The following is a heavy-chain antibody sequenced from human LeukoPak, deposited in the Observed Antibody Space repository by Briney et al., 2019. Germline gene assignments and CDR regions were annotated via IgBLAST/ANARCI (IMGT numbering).Heavy chain of an antibody. V-gene: IGHV3-23*01. D-gene: IGHD3-10*01. CDR3: ANRVRQYFQH. J-gene: IGHJ1*01. Sequence: PGGSLRLSCAASGFTFSSYAMSWARQTRGKGLEWVSAISGSGTSTYYADSVKGRFTISRDNSKNTLYLQMNSLRAEDTAVYYCANRVRQYFQHWGQGTLVTVSS. CDR1: GFTFSSYA. CDR2: ISGSGTST.